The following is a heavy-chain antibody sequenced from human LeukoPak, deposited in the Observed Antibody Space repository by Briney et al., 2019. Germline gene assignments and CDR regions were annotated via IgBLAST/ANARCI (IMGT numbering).Heavy chain of an antibody. Sequence: SETLSLTCAVSGGSISRGGYSWSWIRQPPGKGLEWIGYFYYSGSTYYNPSLKSRVTISVDTSKNQLSLKLSSVTAADTALYYCARESNYHGSGTGWFDPWGQGTLVTVSS. D-gene: IGHD3-10*01. CDR3: ARESNYHGSGTGWFDP. J-gene: IGHJ5*02. CDR1: GGSISRGGYS. CDR2: FYYSGST. V-gene: IGHV4-30-4*07.